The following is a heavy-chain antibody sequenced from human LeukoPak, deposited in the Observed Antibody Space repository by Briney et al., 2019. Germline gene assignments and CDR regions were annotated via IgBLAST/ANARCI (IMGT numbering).Heavy chain of an antibody. CDR2: ISSSSSYI. Sequence: GGSLRLSCAASGFTFSSHAMGWVRQAPGKGLEWVSSISSSSSYIYYADSVKGRFTISRDNAKNSLYLQMNSLRAEDTAVYYCARAGGGVVTTFDYWGQGTLVTVSS. CDR1: GFTFSSHA. V-gene: IGHV3-21*01. CDR3: ARAGGGVVTTFDY. D-gene: IGHD2-21*02. J-gene: IGHJ4*02.